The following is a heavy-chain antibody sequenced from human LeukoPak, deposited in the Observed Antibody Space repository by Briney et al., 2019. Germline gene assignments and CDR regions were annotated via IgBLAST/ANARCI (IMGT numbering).Heavy chain of an antibody. CDR2: IRYDGSNK. CDR3: AKDRRNNYEVCDY. J-gene: IGHJ4*02. Sequence: GGSLRLSCAASGFTFSSYGMHWVRQAPGKGLEWVAFIRYDGSNKYYADSVKGRFTISRDNSKNTLYLQMNSLRAVDTAVYYCAKDRRNNYEVCDYWGQGTLVTVSS. CDR1: GFTFSSYG. D-gene: IGHD4-11*01. V-gene: IGHV3-30*02.